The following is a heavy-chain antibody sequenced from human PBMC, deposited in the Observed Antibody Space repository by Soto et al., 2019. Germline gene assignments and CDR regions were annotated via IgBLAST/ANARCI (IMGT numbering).Heavy chain of an antibody. D-gene: IGHD3-10*01. CDR3: AKGTYYYGSAPYYFDY. CDR1: GFTFSSYA. J-gene: IGHJ4*02. Sequence: WGSLRLSCAASGFTFSSYAMSWVRQAPGKGREWVSGISDSGGSTYYADSLKGRFTISRDHSKNTLYLQMNSLRAEDTAVYYCAKGTYYYGSAPYYFDYWGQGTLVTVSS. CDR2: ISDSGGST. V-gene: IGHV3-23*01.